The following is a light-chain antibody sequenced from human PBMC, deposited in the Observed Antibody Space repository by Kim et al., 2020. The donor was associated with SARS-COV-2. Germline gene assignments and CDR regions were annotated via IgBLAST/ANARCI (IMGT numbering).Light chain of an antibody. V-gene: IGKV4-1*01. CDR2: WAS. J-gene: IGKJ2*02. Sequence: IVMTQSPASLAVSLGERATINCKSSQSVLYRSNNMNYLAWYQQKPGQSPRLLIYWASTRESGVPDRFSGSGYGTDFTLTISSLQAEDVAVYYCQQYYNIPRTFGQGTKLE. CDR3: QQYYNIPRT. CDR1: QSVLYRSNNMNY.